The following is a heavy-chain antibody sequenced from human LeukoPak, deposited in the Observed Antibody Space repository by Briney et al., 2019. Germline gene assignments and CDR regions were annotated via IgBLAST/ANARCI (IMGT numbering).Heavy chain of an antibody. Sequence: SGPTLVNPTETLTLTRTVSGFSLSNARMGVSWIRQPPGKALEWLAHIFSNDEKSYSTSLKSRLTISKDTSKSQVVLTVTNMDPVDTATYYCARFLSRLIYVDAFDIWGQGTMVTVSS. V-gene: IGHV2-26*01. CDR1: GFSLSNARMG. CDR3: ARFLSRLIYVDAFDI. D-gene: IGHD5/OR15-5a*01. J-gene: IGHJ3*02. CDR2: IFSNDEK.